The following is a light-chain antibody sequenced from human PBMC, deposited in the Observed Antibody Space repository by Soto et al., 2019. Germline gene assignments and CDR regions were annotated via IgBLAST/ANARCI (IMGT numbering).Light chain of an antibody. Sequence: QSVLTQPPSASRSPGQSVTISCTGTSSDVGGYNYVSWYQQQPGKAPKLMIYEVSKRPSGVPDRFSGSKSGNTASLTVSGLQAEDEADYYCSSYAGSNNYVFGTGTKLTVL. CDR3: SSYAGSNNYV. J-gene: IGLJ1*01. CDR2: EVS. CDR1: SSDVGGYNY. V-gene: IGLV2-8*02.